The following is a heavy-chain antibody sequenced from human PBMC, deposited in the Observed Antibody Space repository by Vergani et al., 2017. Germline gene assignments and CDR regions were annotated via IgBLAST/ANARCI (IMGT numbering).Heavy chain of an antibody. V-gene: IGHV3-48*03. CDR1: GFTFSSYE. CDR3: ARSLWFGELVNPFDY. D-gene: IGHD3-10*01. J-gene: IGHJ4*02. CDR2: ISSSGSTI. Sequence: EVQLVESGGGLVQPGGSLRLSCAASGFTFSSYEMNWVRQAPGKGLEWVSYISSSGSTIYYADSVKGRFTISRDNAKNSLYRQMNSLRAEDTAVYYCARSLWFGELVNPFDYWGQGTLVTVSS.